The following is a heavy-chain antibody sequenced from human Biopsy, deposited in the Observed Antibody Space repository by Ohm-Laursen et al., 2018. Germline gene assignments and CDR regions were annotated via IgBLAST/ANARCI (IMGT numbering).Heavy chain of an antibody. J-gene: IGHJ6*02. D-gene: IGHD3-16*01. CDR1: GITVNDHY. V-gene: IGHV3-53*01. Sequence: GSLRLSCAASGITVNDHYMSWVRQAPGKGLEWVSSLHDRGVTYYADSVKGGFTISGDNSKNTLYLQMNGLRAEDTAVYFCQGGHLPPGQFYGVDAWGQGTTVTVSS. CDR2: LHDRGVT. CDR3: QGGHLPPGQFYGVDA.